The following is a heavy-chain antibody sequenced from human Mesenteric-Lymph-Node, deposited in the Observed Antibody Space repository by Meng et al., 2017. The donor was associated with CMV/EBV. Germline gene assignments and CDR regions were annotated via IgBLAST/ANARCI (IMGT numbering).Heavy chain of an antibody. CDR1: GYTFTSYD. Sequence: ASVKVSCKASGYTFTSYDTNWVRQATGQGLEWMGWMNPQSGGTDYPHKFRGRVTMTRDTSISTAYMELTRLTSDDTAIFYCAGKSASAGTGAFDIWGQGTMVTVSS. CDR2: MNPQSGGT. CDR3: AGKSASAGTGAFDI. D-gene: IGHD6-13*01. V-gene: IGHV1-2*02. J-gene: IGHJ3*02.